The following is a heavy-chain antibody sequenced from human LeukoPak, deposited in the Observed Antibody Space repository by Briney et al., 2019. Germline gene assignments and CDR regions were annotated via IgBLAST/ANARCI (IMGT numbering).Heavy chain of an antibody. CDR1: GFTFSSYG. CDR2: ISYDGSNK. V-gene: IGHV3-30*18. Sequence: PGRSLRLSCAASGFTFSSYGMHWVRQAPGKGLKWVAVISYDGSNKYYADSVKGRFTISRDNSKNTLYLQMNSLRAEDTAVYYCAKDLDGAAVAGIYYYYYGMDVWGKGTTVTVSS. D-gene: IGHD6-19*01. CDR3: AKDLDGAAVAGIYYYYYGMDV. J-gene: IGHJ6*04.